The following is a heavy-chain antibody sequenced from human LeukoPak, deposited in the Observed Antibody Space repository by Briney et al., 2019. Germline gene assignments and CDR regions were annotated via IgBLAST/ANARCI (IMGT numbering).Heavy chain of an antibody. CDR2: INPYSVCT. CDR1: GYTFTSYY. Sequence: ASVKASCKASGYTFTSYYMHWVRQAPGQGLEWMGRINPYSVCTNYSHNFHGRLTITTDTSISTAYMELSSLRSDDTAVYYCARVQGGYSSGFSEPFDPWGQGTLVTVSS. D-gene: IGHD6-25*01. CDR3: ARVQGGYSSGFSEPFDP. V-gene: IGHV1-2*06. J-gene: IGHJ5*02.